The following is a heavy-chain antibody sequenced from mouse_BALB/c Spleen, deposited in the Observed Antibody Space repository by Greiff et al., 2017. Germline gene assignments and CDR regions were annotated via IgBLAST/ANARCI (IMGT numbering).Heavy chain of an antibody. Sequence: VQRVESGPGLVAPSQSLSITCTVSGFSLTGYGVNWVRQPPGKGLEWLGMIWGDGSTDYNSALKSRLSISKDNSKSQVFLKMNSLQTDDTARYYCARVDGYYAMDYWGQGTSVTVSS. CDR3: ARVDGYYAMDY. CDR2: IWGDGST. J-gene: IGHJ4*01. CDR1: GFSLTGYG. D-gene: IGHD2-3*01. V-gene: IGHV2-6-7*01.